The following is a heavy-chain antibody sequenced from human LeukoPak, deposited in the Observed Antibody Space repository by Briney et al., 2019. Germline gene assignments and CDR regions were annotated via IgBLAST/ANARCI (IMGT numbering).Heavy chain of an antibody. CDR3: ARAVVGYRPYYYYYMDV. D-gene: IGHD5-12*01. Sequence: PSETLSLTCAVSGYSISSGYYWGWIRQTPGKRLEWIGTIYHTGSTYYNPSLKSRVTISVDTSKNQFSLKLSSVTAADTAVYYCARAVVGYRPYYYYYMDVWGKGTTVTVSS. CDR1: GYSISSGYY. J-gene: IGHJ6*03. V-gene: IGHV4-38-2*01. CDR2: IYHTGST.